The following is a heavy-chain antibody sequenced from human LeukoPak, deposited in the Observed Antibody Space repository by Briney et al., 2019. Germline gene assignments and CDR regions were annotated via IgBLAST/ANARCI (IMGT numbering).Heavy chain of an antibody. CDR2: ISYDGSNK. CDR3: SKGPIVRGVMVVDY. J-gene: IGHJ4*02. Sequence: GVSLRLSCAASGFTFSSYGMHWVRQAPGKGLEWVAVISYDGSNKYYADSVKGRFTISRDNYKNTMYLQINSLRGEDTAVYYWSKGPIVRGVMVVDYWGQGTLVTVSS. CDR1: GFTFSSYG. V-gene: IGHV3-30*18. D-gene: IGHD3-10*01.